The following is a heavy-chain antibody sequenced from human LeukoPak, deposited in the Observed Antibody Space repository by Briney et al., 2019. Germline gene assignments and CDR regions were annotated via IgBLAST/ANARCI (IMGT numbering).Heavy chain of an antibody. J-gene: IGHJ4*02. CDR1: GFTVSSNY. V-gene: IGHV3-53*01. CDR3: ARADYYYGSGSYAFIDY. Sequence: PGGSLRLSCAASGFTVSSNYMSWVRQAPGKGLEWVSDIYSGGSTYYADSVKGRFTISRDNSKNTLYLQMNSLRAEDTAVYYCARADYYYGSGSYAFIDYWGQGTLVTVSS. D-gene: IGHD3-10*01. CDR2: IYSGGST.